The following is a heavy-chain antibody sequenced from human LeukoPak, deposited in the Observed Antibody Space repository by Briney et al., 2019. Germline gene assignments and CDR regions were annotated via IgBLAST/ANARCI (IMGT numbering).Heavy chain of an antibody. D-gene: IGHD2-15*01. V-gene: IGHV4-39*01. CDR2: IYYSGST. CDR1: GGSISSSSYY. Sequence: SETLSLTCTVSGGSISSSSYYWGWIRQPPGKGLEWIGSIYYSGSTYYNPSLKSRVTISVDTSKNQFSLKLSSVTAADTAVYYCARHPRTYCSGGSCYSKAFDYWGQGTLVTVSS. CDR3: ARHPRTYCSGGSCYSKAFDY. J-gene: IGHJ4*02.